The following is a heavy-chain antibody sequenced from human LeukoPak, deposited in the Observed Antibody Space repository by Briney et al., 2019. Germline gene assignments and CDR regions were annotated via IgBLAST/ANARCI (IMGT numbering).Heavy chain of an antibody. CDR2: IYGSGVSI. D-gene: IGHD1-26*01. CDR3: AKDLGWELPAEAY. Sequence: GGALRLSCVASGFTFSSSSLHWVRQAPGKGLEWLATIYGSGVSISYADSVKGRFTISRDNSNNTLYLQMNSLRAEDTAMYYCAKDLGWELPAEAYWGQGILVTVSS. J-gene: IGHJ4*02. CDR1: GFTFSSSS. V-gene: IGHV3-23*01.